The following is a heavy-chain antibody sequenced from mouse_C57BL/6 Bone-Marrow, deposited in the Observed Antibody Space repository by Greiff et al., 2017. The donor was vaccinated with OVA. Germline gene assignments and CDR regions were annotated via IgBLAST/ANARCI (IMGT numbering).Heavy chain of an antibody. Sequence: EVQLVESGGGLVKPGGSLKLSCAASGFTFSSYAMSWVRQTPEKRLEWVATISDGGSYTYYPDNVKGRFTISRDNAKNNLYLQRSHLKSEDTAMYYCARDPRSFDYWGQGTTLTVSS. CDR3: ARDPRSFDY. J-gene: IGHJ2*01. CDR2: ISDGGSYT. V-gene: IGHV5-4*01. CDR1: GFTFSSYA.